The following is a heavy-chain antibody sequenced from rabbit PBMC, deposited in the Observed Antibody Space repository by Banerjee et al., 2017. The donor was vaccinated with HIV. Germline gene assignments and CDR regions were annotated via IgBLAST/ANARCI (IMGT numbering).Heavy chain of an antibody. CDR2: ISGDADDIT. V-gene: IGHV1S40*01. J-gene: IGHJ4*01. CDR3: VRGGGVYIYDYAGHAYADFNL. CDR1: GFSFSSGYY. D-gene: IGHD6-1*01. Sequence: QSLEESGGDLVKPGASLTLTCTASGFSFSSGYYICWVRQPPGKGLEWIACISGDADDITYYASWAKGRFTVSKTSSTTVTLQMTSLTAADTATFFCVRGGGVYIYDYAGHAYADFNLWGPGTLVTVS.